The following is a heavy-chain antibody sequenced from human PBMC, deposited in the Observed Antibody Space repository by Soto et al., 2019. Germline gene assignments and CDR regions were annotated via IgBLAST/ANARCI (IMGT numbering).Heavy chain of an antibody. CDR2: IIPFSDTT. Sequence: SVKVSCKASGGTFSSYAISWVRQAPGQGLEWMGGIIPFSDTTNYAQKFQGRVTISADESTSTAYMELSSLRSDDTAVYYCTREGYKYGRPANFDSWGQGTLVTVSS. CDR3: TREGYKYGRPANFDS. J-gene: IGHJ4*02. CDR1: GGTFSSYA. D-gene: IGHD5-18*01. V-gene: IGHV1-69*13.